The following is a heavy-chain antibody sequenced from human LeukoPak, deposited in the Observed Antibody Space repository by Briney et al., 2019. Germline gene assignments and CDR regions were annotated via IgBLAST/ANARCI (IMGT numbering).Heavy chain of an antibody. D-gene: IGHD5-18*01. CDR2: IYYSGST. V-gene: IGHV4-39*07. Sequence: PSETLSLTCTVSGGSISSSSYYWGWIRQPPGKGLEWIGSIYYSGSTYYNPSLKSRVTISVDTSKNQFSLKLSSVTAADTAVYYCARGRGYGYGPPDYWGQGTLVTVSS. CDR3: ARGRGYGYGPPDY. CDR1: GGSISSSSYY. J-gene: IGHJ4*02.